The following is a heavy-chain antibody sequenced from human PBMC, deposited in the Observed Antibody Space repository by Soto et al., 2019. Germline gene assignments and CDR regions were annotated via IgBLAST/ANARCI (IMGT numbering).Heavy chain of an antibody. CDR3: ARGQGAARPLRSYGMDV. CDR2: INHSGST. J-gene: IGHJ6*02. D-gene: IGHD6-6*01. Sequence: SETLSLTCAVYGGSFSGYYWSWIRQPPGKGLEWIGEINHSGSTNYNPSLKSRVTISVDTSKNQFSLKLSSVTAADTAVYYCARGQGAARPLRSYGMDVCGQGTTVTVSS. CDR1: GGSFSGYY. V-gene: IGHV4-34*01.